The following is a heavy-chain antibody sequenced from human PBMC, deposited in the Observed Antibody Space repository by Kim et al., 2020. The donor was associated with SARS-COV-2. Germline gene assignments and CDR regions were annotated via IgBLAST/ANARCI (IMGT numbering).Heavy chain of an antibody. J-gene: IGHJ6*03. CDR2: IRSKAYGGTT. V-gene: IGHV3-49*04. Sequence: GGSLRLSCTASGFTFGDYAMSWVRQAPGKGLEWVGFIRSKAYGGTTEYAASVKGRFTISRDDSKSIAYLQMNSLKTEDTAVYYCTRLTREREYYYYYMDVWGKGTTVTVSS. D-gene: IGHD7-27*01. CDR3: TRLTREREYYYYYMDV. CDR1: GFTFGDYA.